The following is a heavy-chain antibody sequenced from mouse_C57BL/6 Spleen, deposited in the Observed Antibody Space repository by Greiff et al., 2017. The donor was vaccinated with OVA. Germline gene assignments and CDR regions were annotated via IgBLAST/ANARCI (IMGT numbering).Heavy chain of an antibody. V-gene: IGHV7-1*01. J-gene: IGHJ2*01. Sequence: EVKVVESGGGLVQSGRSLRLSCATSGFTFSDFYMEWVRQAPGKGLEWIAASRNKANDYTTEYSASVKGRFIVSRDTSQSILYLQMNALRAEDTAIYYCARGRYGNYFDYWGQGTTLTVSS. CDR3: ARGRYGNYFDY. CDR1: GFTFSDFY. CDR2: SRNKANDYTT. D-gene: IGHD2-1*01.